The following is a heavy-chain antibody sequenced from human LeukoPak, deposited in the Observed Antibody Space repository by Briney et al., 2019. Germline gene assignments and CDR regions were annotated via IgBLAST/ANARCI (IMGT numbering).Heavy chain of an antibody. CDR3: ARHWLEFGEGYYYGMDG. V-gene: IGHV4-59*08. J-gene: IGHJ6*02. D-gene: IGHD3-3*01. Sequence: SETLSLTCTVSGGSISSYYWSWIRQPPGKGLEWIGYIYYSGSTNSHHSLKSRVTISVDTPNIQFSLKLSSVTAADTAVYYCARHWLEFGEGYYYGMDGWGQGTTVTVSS. CDR1: GGSISSYY. CDR2: IYYSGST.